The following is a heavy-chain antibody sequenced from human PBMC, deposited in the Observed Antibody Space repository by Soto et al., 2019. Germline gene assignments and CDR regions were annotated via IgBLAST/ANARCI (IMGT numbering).Heavy chain of an antibody. CDR2: IYYSGST. D-gene: IGHD3-3*01. CDR3: ARSGGNFWSGYYDFDAFDI. V-gene: IGHV4-39*01. Sequence: LETLPLTSTVSGGSSISSSYCWGWIRKPPGKGLEWIGSIYYSGSTYYNPSLKSRVTISVDTSKNQFSLKLSSVTAADTAVYYCARSGGNFWSGYYDFDAFDIWGQGTMVTVSS. J-gene: IGHJ3*02. CDR1: GGSSISSSYC.